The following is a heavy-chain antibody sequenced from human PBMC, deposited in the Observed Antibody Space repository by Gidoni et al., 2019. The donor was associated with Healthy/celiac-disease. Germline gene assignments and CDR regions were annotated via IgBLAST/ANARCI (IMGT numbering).Heavy chain of an antibody. J-gene: IGHJ4*02. D-gene: IGHD6-19*01. Sequence: EVQLLGSGGGLVQSVGSLRLSCAAFGFTSSSAAMSWVRQAPGKGLEWVSIISGSGGSTYYADSVKGRFTISRDNSKTTLYLQMNSLRAEDTAVYYCAKLPPGIAVADYFAYWGQGTLVTVSS. CDR3: AKLPPGIAVADYFAY. V-gene: IGHV3-23*01. CDR2: ISGSGGST. CDR1: GFTSSSAA.